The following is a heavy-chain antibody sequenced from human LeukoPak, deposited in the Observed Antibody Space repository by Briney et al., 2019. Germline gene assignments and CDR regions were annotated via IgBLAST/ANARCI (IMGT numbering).Heavy chain of an antibody. CDR1: GGSISSGGYY. J-gene: IGHJ4*02. Sequence: SQTLSLTCTVSGGSISSGGYYWSWIRQHPGKGLEWIGHIYYSGSTYYNPSLKSRVTISVDTSKNQFSLKLSSVTAADTAVYYCARGGVGPVPWMQLWLPDYWGQGTLVTVSS. CDR2: IYYSGST. V-gene: IGHV4-31*03. D-gene: IGHD5-18*01. CDR3: ARGGVGPVPWMQLWLPDY.